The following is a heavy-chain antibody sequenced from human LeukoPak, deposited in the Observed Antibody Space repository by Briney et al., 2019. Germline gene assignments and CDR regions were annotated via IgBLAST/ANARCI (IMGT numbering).Heavy chain of an antibody. D-gene: IGHD3-22*01. V-gene: IGHV1-2*02. Sequence: ASVKVSCKASGYTFTGYYMHWVRQAPGQGLEWMGWINPNSGGTNYAQKFQGRVTMTRDTSISTAYMELSRLRSDDTAVYYCARENQDDSPSFDYWGQGTLVTVSS. CDR2: INPNSGGT. CDR1: GYTFTGYY. CDR3: ARENQDDSPSFDY. J-gene: IGHJ4*02.